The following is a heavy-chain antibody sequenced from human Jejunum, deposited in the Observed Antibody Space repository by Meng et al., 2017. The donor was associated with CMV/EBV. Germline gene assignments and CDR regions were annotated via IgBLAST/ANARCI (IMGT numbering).Heavy chain of an antibody. J-gene: IGHJ3*01. CDR1: SDW. CDR3: ARDRGCSLTSCDKGGDAFDV. V-gene: IGHV3-7*01. CDR2: IKRDGSEK. Sequence: SDWMSWVRQAPGKGPEWMANIKRDGSEKYYVDSVKARFTISRDNAKNSLYLQMNSLRAEDTAVYYCARDRGCSLTSCDKGGDAFDVWGLGTMVTVSS. D-gene: IGHD2-2*02.